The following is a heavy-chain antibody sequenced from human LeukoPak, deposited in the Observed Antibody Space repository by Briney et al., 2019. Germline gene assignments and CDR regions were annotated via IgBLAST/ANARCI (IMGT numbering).Heavy chain of an antibody. V-gene: IGHV3-30-3*01. D-gene: IGHD3-10*01. J-gene: IGHJ4*02. CDR3: ARARHYYGSGSYYGPFDY. CDR1: GFTFSSYA. CDR2: ISYDGSNK. Sequence: SGGSLRLSCAASGFTFSSYAMHWVRQAPGKGLEWVAVISYDGSNKYYADSVKRRFTISRDNSKNPLSMQMNGLRAEDTAVYYCARARHYYGSGSYYGPFDYWGQGTLVTVSS.